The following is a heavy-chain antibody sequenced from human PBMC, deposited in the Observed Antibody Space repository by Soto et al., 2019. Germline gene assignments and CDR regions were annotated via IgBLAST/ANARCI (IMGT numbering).Heavy chain of an antibody. CDR1: GYSFTNYG. J-gene: IGHJ6*03. CDR2: ISAFNGNT. CDR3: ARDRGVAPPVAGNTHYYYYMDV. Sequence: QDQLLQSGAEVKKPGASVTVSCKASGYSFTNYGITWVRQAPGQGLEWMGWISAFNGNTHYAQKLQGRVTMTTDASTSTACLELRSLRSDDTAVYYCARDRGVAPPVAGNTHYYYYMDVWGKGTTVTVSS. D-gene: IGHD6-19*01. V-gene: IGHV1-18*01.